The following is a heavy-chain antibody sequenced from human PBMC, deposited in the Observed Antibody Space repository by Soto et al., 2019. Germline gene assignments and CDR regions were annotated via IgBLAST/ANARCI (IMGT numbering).Heavy chain of an antibody. CDR1: GFTFSSYA. D-gene: IGHD3-3*01. Sequence: GGSLRLSCAASGFTFSSYAMSWVRQAPGKGLEWVSAISGSGGSTYYADSVKGRFTISRDNSKNTLYLQMNSLRAEDTAVYYCAKSLSRPFLEWSIIREDYYYYGMDVWGQGTTVTVSS. CDR2: ISGSGGST. CDR3: AKSLSRPFLEWSIIREDYYYYGMDV. V-gene: IGHV3-23*01. J-gene: IGHJ6*02.